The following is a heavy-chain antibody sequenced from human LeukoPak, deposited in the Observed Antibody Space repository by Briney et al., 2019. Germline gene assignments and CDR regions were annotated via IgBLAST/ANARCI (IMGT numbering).Heavy chain of an antibody. D-gene: IGHD3-22*01. CDR2: IRSKTNGETT. J-gene: IGHJ4*02. V-gene: IGHV3-15*07. CDR3: AKGFGSFDSSYFDY. CDR1: GFIFNYAW. Sequence: GGSLRLSCAASGFIFNYAWMNWVRQTPGQGLEWVGRIRSKTNGETTQYAAPVKARFTISRDDSKNTLYLQMDILKTEDTAVYFWAKGFGSFDSSYFDYWGQGTLVTGSS.